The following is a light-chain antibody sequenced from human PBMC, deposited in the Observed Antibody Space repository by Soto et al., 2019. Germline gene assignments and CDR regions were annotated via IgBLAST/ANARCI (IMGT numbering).Light chain of an antibody. Sequence: EIVLTQSPGTLSLSPGERATIFCRASQSVSSSYLAWYQQKPGQPPRLLIYGASSRATGIPDSFSGSGSGTAFTLPISRLEPEDYAVYYCQQYASAHLFTFGPGTKVDIK. CDR1: QSVSSSY. CDR3: QQYASAHLFT. V-gene: IGKV3-20*01. CDR2: GAS. J-gene: IGKJ3*01.